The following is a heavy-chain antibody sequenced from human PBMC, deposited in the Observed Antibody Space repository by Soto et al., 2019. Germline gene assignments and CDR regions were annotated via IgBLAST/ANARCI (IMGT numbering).Heavy chain of an antibody. Sequence: QVQLVQSGAEVREPGASVKVSCKASGYSFTSLDINWVRQTAGQGLEWMGWMQPSTGRTAYAQKFQGSVTMTRDTSINTAYMELTTLTSDDTAFYYCARGVSAGVDYWGQGTLVTVSS. CDR2: MQPSTGRT. CDR1: GYSFTSLD. D-gene: IGHD1-26*01. J-gene: IGHJ4*02. V-gene: IGHV1-8*01. CDR3: ARGVSAGVDY.